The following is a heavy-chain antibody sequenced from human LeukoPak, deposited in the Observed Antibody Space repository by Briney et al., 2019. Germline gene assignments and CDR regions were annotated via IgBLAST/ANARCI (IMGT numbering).Heavy chain of an antibody. CDR3: ARDRGYCSSTSCYAGYFDY. V-gene: IGHV3-33*08. Sequence: GGSLRLSCAASGFTFSRYAMSWVRQAPGKGLEWVAVIWYDGSNKYYADSVKGRFTISRDNSKNTLYLQMNSLRAEDTAVYYCARDRGYCSSTSCYAGYFDYWGQGTLVTVSS. CDR1: GFTFSRYA. J-gene: IGHJ4*02. CDR2: IWYDGSNK. D-gene: IGHD2-2*01.